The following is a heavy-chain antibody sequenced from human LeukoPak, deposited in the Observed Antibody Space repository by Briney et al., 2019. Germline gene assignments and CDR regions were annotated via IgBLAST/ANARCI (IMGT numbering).Heavy chain of an antibody. CDR2: MNPNSGDT. J-gene: IGHJ4*02. D-gene: IGHD2-2*01. Sequence: ASVKVSCKASGYTFTSYDINWVRQATGQGLEWMGWMNPNSGDTGYAQKFQGRVTITRNTSISTAYMELSSLRSEDTAVYYCARGLHYCSSTSCSSQFEVYWGQGTLVTVSS. V-gene: IGHV1-8*03. CDR3: ARGLHYCSSTSCSSQFEVY. CDR1: GYTFTSYD.